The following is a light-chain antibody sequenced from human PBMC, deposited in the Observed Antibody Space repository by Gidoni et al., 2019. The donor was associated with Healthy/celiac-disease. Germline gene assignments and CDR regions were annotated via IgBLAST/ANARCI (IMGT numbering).Light chain of an antibody. CDR1: KLGDKY. V-gene: IGLV3-1*01. J-gene: IGLJ2*01. CDR2: QDS. Sequence: YELTQPPSVSVSPGQTASITCSGDKLGDKYACWYQQKPGQSPVLVIYQDSKRPSGIPERFSGSNSGNTATLTISGTQAMDEADYYCQAWDSSSVVFGGGTKLTVL. CDR3: QAWDSSSVV.